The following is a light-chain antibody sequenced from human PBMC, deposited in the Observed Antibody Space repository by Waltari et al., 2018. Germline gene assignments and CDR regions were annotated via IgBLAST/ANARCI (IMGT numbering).Light chain of an antibody. J-gene: IGLJ3*02. Sequence: QSALTQPASVSGSPGQSITISCTGTSSDVGSYNLVSWYQQHPGKAPKLVIYEVRKRPSGVSPRFSFSNFDNTSSLTLAGLQAEHEGDYFYCSYAGSSTLLFGGGTKLPVL. CDR1: SSDVGSYNL. CDR2: EVR. CDR3: CSYAGSSTLL. V-gene: IGLV2-23*02.